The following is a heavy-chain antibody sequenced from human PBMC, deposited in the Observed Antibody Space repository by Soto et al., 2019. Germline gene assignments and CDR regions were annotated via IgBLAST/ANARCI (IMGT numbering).Heavy chain of an antibody. CDR3: ARGMTTVYNYYYYYMDV. CDR1: GYTFTSYD. J-gene: IGHJ6*03. V-gene: IGHV1-8*01. CDR2: MNPNSGNT. D-gene: IGHD4-4*01. Sequence: ASVKVSCKASGYTFTSYDINWVRQATGQGLEWMGWMNPNSGNTGYAQKFQGRVTMTRNTSISTAYMELSSLRSEDMAVYYCARGMTTVYNYYYYYMDVWGKGTTVTVSS.